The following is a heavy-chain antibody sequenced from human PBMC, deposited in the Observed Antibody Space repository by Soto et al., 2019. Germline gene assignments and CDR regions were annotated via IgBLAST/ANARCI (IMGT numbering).Heavy chain of an antibody. D-gene: IGHD6-6*01. Sequence: GASVKVSCKASGYTFTGYYMHWVRQAPGQGLEWMGWINPNSGGTNYAQKFQGWVTMTRDTSISTAYMELSRLRSDDTAVYYCARVSYSSYPRYYYYGMDVWGQGTTVTVSS. V-gene: IGHV1-2*04. CDR1: GYTFTGYY. J-gene: IGHJ6*02. CDR3: ARVSYSSYPRYYYYGMDV. CDR2: INPNSGGT.